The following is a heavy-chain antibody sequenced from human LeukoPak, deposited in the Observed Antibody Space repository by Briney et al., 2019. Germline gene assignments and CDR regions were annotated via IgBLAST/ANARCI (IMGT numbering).Heavy chain of an antibody. CDR2: IYSGGST. J-gene: IGHJ4*02. CDR3: ARGDRYSSSWYDY. D-gene: IGHD6-13*01. Sequence: GGSLRLSCAASGFTVSSNYMSWVRQAPGKGLEWVSVIYSGGSTYYADSVKGRFTISRDNSKNTLYLQMNSLRAEDTAVYYCARGDRYSSSWYDYWGQGTLVTVS. CDR1: GFTVSSNY. V-gene: IGHV3-66*02.